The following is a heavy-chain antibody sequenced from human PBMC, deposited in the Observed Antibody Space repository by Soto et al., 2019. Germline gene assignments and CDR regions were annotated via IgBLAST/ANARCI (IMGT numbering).Heavy chain of an antibody. D-gene: IGHD3-10*01. J-gene: IGHJ6*02. CDR3: ARENGSGSYNYYYYGMDV. Sequence: ASVNVSCKASGYTFTGYYMHWVRQAPGQGLEWMGWINPNSGGTNYAQKFQGWVTMTRDTSISTAYMELSRLRSDDTAVYYCARENGSGSYNYYYYGMDVWGQGTTVTVSS. CDR2: INPNSGGT. V-gene: IGHV1-2*04. CDR1: GYTFTGYY.